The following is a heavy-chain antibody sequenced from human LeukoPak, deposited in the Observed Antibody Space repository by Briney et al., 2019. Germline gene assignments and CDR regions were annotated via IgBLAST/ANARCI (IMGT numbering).Heavy chain of an antibody. J-gene: IGHJ6*02. D-gene: IGHD6-13*01. CDR3: ARVDGSSWRKTYYYYGMDV. CDR1: GYTFTGYY. Sequence: ASVKVTCKASGYTFTGYYMHWVRQAPGQGLEWMGWINPNSGGTNYAQKFQGRVTMTRDTSISTAYMELSRLRSDDTAVYYCARVDGSSWRKTYYYYGMDVWGQGTTVTVSS. V-gene: IGHV1-2*02. CDR2: INPNSGGT.